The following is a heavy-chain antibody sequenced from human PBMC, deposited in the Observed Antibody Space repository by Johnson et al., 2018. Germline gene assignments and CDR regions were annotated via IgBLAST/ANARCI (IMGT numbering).Heavy chain of an antibody. CDR3: AIPRGDYYVGAFDI. CDR2: IYYSGST. V-gene: IGHV4-39*01. D-gene: IGHD3-10*02. Sequence: QVQLQESGPGLVKPSETLSLTCTVSGGSISSSSYYWGWIRQPPGKGLEWIGSIYYSGSTYYNPSLKSRVTISVDTSKNQFSLKLSSVTAADTAVYYCAIPRGDYYVGAFDIWGQGTMVTVSS. J-gene: IGHJ3*02. CDR1: GGSISSSSYY.